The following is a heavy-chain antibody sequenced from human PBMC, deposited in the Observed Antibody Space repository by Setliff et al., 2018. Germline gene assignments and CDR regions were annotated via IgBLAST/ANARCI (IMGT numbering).Heavy chain of an antibody. D-gene: IGHD2-2*01. V-gene: IGHV1-3*01. CDR1: GYTFSTYA. J-gene: IGHJ4*02. Sequence: GASVKVSCKASGYTFSTYAIHWVRQAHGQRPDWMGWINAGNGITKYSQKFQGRITMTTDTSTTTAYMELSSLRPDDTAIYFCSRLVRFCTRTSCQRLSGDDFWGQGTLVTVSS. CDR2: INAGNGIT. CDR3: SRLVRFCTRTSCQRLSGDDF.